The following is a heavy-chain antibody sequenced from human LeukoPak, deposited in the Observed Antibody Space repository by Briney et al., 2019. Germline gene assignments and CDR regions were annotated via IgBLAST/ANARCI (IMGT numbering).Heavy chain of an antibody. CDR2: IYYSGST. Sequence: SEALSLTCTVSGGSVSSGSYYWSWIRQPPGKGLEWIGYIYYSGSTNYNPSLKSRVTISVDTSKNQFSLKLSSVTAADTAVYYCARDAPPFDYWGQGTLVTVSS. CDR1: GGSVSSGSYY. CDR3: ARDAPPFDY. V-gene: IGHV4-61*01. J-gene: IGHJ4*02.